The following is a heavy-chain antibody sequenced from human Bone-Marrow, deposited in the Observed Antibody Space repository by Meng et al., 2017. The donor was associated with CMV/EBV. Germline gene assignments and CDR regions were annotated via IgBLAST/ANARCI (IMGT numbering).Heavy chain of an antibody. CDR3: AGGGDYDNWFDP. CDR1: GYTFTGYY. V-gene: IGHV1-2*02. Sequence: ASVKVSCKASGYTFTGYYMHWVRQAPGQGLEWMVWINPNSGGTNYAQKFQGRVTMTRDTSISTAYMELSRLGSDATAVYYCAGGGDYDNWFDPWGQGTLVTVSS. CDR2: INPNSGGT. D-gene: IGHD4-17*01. J-gene: IGHJ5*02.